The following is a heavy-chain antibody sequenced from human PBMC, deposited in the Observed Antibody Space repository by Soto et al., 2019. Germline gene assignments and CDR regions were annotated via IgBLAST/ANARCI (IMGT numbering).Heavy chain of an antibody. D-gene: IGHD5-12*01. V-gene: IGHV1-18*01. CDR1: GYTFTSYG. J-gene: IGHJ4*02. CDR2: ISAYNGNT. Sequence: ASVKVSCKASGYTFTSYGISWVRQAPGQGLEWMGWISAYNGNTNYAQKLQGRVTMTTDTATSTAYMELRSLTSEDTAVYYCARDSPIGSTYSGYDAIDSWGQGTLVTVSS. CDR3: ARDSPIGSTYSGYDAIDS.